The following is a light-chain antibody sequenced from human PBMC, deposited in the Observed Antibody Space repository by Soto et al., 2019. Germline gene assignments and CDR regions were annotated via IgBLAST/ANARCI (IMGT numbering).Light chain of an antibody. CDR2: GAS. Sequence: EIVLTQSPGTLSLSPGERVTLSCRASQSVSSGNLAWYQQKPGQAPRVLIYGASSRSTGIPDRFSGSGSGTDFTLSITRLEPEDVAVYLCQWYGSSHPTFGGGSK. V-gene: IGKV3-20*01. CDR3: QWYGSSHPT. J-gene: IGKJ4*02. CDR1: QSVSSGN.